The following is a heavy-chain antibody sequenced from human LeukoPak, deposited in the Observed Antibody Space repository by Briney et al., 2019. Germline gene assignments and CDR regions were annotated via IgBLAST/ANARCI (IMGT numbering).Heavy chain of an antibody. CDR1: GYTFTDYY. D-gene: IGHD2-2*01. V-gene: IGHV1-2*02. CDR3: ARAAYCSRSSCAADY. Sequence: ASVKVSCKASGYTFTDYYFHWVRQAPGQGLEWMGWINPNSGATKYAQKFQGRVAMPRDTSITTAYMELSSLRSDDTAVYYCARAAYCSRSSCAADYWGQGTLVTVSS. CDR2: INPNSGAT. J-gene: IGHJ4*02.